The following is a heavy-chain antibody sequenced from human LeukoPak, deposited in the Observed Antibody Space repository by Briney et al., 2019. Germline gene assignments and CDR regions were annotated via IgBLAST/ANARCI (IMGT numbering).Heavy chain of an antibody. Sequence: PSGTLSLTCAVSGGSLSSSNWWSWVRQPPGKGLEGIGEIYHSGSTNYNPSLKSRVTISVDKSKNQFSLKLSSVTAADTAVYYCAGALWFGEYLLDYWGQGTLVTVSS. CDR1: GGSLSSSNW. J-gene: IGHJ4*02. V-gene: IGHV4-4*02. D-gene: IGHD3-10*01. CDR3: AGALWFGEYLLDY. CDR2: IYHSGST.